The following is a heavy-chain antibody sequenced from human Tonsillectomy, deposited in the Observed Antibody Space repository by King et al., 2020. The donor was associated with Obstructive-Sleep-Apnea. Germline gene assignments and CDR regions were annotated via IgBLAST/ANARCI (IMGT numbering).Heavy chain of an antibody. J-gene: IGHJ4*02. CDR1: GYTITSYG. Sequence: VKLVESGAEVKKPGASVTVSCKASGYTITSYGISWVRQAPGQGLEWMGCISTYNGNTNYAQKLQGRVTMTTDTSTSTAYMELRSLRSDDTAVYYCARDFSSDYYDSSGNFDYWGQGTLVTVSS. CDR3: ARDFSSDYYDSSGNFDY. V-gene: IGHV1-18*04. D-gene: IGHD3-22*01. CDR2: ISTYNGNT.